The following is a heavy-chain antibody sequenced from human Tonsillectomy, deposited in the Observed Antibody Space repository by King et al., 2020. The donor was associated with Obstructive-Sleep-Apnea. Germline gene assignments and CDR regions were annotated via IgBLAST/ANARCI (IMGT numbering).Heavy chain of an antibody. D-gene: IGHD2-15*01. CDR3: AKRLFSIVVVVAAAGNDY. CDR1: GFTFSRYA. CDR2: SSGCVGRT. Sequence: VQLVESGGGLVQPGGSLRLSCEASGFTFSRYAMILVRQAPGKGLEWGSASSGCVGRTYYADSVKGRFTISRDNSKNTLYLQMNSLRAEDTAVYYCAKRLFSIVVVVAAAGNDYWGQGTLVTVSS. V-gene: IGHV3-23*04. J-gene: IGHJ4*02.